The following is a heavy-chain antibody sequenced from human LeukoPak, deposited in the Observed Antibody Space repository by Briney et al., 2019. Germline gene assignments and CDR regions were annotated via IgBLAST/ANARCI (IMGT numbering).Heavy chain of an antibody. J-gene: IGHJ4*02. D-gene: IGHD2-15*01. Sequence: SETLSLTCTVSGASISSYYWSWIRQPAGKGLEWIGQIYTSGTTYYNPSLKSRVTMSVDTSKNQLSLKLSSVTAADTAVYYCVRGGSKAAATFDFWGQGTLVTVSS. V-gene: IGHV4-4*07. CDR3: VRGGSKAAATFDF. CDR1: GASISSYY. CDR2: IYTSGTT.